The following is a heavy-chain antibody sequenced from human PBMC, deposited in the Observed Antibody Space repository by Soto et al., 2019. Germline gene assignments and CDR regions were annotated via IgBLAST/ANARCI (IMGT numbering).Heavy chain of an antibody. Sequence: ASVKVSCKASGYTFTGYYMHWVRQAPGQGLEWMGWINPNSGGTNYAQKFQGRVTMTRDTSISTAYMELSRLRSDDTAVYYCARDSSGWYFAFDIWGQGTMVTVSS. J-gene: IGHJ3*02. CDR1: GYTFTGYY. V-gene: IGHV1-2*02. CDR2: INPNSGGT. CDR3: ARDSSGWYFAFDI. D-gene: IGHD6-19*01.